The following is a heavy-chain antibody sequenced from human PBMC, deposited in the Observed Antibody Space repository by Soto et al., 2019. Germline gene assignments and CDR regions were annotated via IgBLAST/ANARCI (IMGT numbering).Heavy chain of an antibody. CDR3: ARGLYYYDNTVYLSQLDY. V-gene: IGHV4-30-4*01. CDR1: GGSISSADHY. D-gene: IGHD3-22*01. Sequence: SETLSLTCAVSGGSISSADHYWSWIRQPPGEGLQWIGYIYYSGSTYYNPSLKSRVTMSVDTSRNQFSLNLSSVTAADTAVYYCARGLYYYDNTVYLSQLDYWGQGTLVTVSS. CDR2: IYYSGST. J-gene: IGHJ4*02.